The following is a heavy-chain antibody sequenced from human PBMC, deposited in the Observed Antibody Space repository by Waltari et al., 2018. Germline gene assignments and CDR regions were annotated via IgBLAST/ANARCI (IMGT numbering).Heavy chain of an antibody. D-gene: IGHD4-17*01. CDR1: GGSIRSYY. J-gene: IGHJ4*02. V-gene: IGHV4-4*07. CDR2: IFTSGIT. Sequence: QVQLQESGPGLVKPLETLSLPCSVSGGSIRSYYWSWTRQPAGKGLEWIGHIFTSGITKYNPSLKSRVTMSVDTSKNQFSLKLTSVTAADTAVYYCARESGDYSPFDNWGQGTLVTVSS. CDR3: ARESGDYSPFDN.